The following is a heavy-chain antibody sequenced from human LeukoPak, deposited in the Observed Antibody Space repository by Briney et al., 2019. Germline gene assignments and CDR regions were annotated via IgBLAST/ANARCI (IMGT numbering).Heavy chain of an antibody. CDR1: GFTFSSYW. CDR2: IKQDGSEK. V-gene: IGHV3-7*01. D-gene: IGHD3-3*01. Sequence: PGGSLRLSCAASGFTFSSYWMSWVRQAPGKGLEWVANIKQDGSEKYYVDSVKGRFTISRDNAKNSLYLQMNSLRAEDTAVYYCARDKRITIFGVVIPEPDAFDIWGQGTMVTVSS. CDR3: ARDKRITIFGVVIPEPDAFDI. J-gene: IGHJ3*02.